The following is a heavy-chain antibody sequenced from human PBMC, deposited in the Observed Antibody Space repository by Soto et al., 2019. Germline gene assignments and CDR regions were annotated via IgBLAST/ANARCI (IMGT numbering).Heavy chain of an antibody. CDR1: GYTFTNSD. V-gene: IGHV1-8*01. J-gene: IGHJ4*02. CDR2: MNPNSGNT. CDR3: ARGHEAVAGRDPLSY. D-gene: IGHD6-19*01. Sequence: GASVKVSCKASGYTFTNSDINWVRQATGQGLEWMGWMNPNSGNTGYAQKFQGRVTMASNTSISTAYMELSSLRSEDTAVYYCARGHEAVAGRDPLSYWGQATLVTVSS.